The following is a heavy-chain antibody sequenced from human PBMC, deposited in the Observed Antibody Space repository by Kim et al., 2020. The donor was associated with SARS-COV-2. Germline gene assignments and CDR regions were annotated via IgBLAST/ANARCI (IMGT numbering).Heavy chain of an antibody. CDR2: ISYDGSNK. J-gene: IGHJ4*02. CDR3: ARDIDCSSTSCYTYGDYGDGLDY. V-gene: IGHV3-30-3*01. D-gene: IGHD2-2*02. CDR1: GFTFSSYA. Sequence: GGSLRLSCAASGFTFSSYAMHWVRQAPGKGLEWVAVISYDGSNKYYADSVKGRFTISRDNSKNTLYLQMNSLRAEDTAVYYCARDIDCSSTSCYTYGDYGDGLDYWGQGTLVTVSS.